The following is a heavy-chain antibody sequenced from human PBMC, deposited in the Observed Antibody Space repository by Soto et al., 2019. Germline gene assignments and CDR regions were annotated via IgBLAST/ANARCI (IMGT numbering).Heavy chain of an antibody. J-gene: IGHJ6*02. CDR1: GFTFSSYS. D-gene: IGHD3-3*01. Sequence: VSLRLSCAASGFTFSSYSMNWVRQAPGKGLEWVSSISSSSSYIYYADSVKGRFTISRDNAKNSLYLQMNSLRAEDTAVYYCARAERYDFWSGYYTGYYGMDVWGQGTTVTVS. CDR2: ISSSSSYI. V-gene: IGHV3-21*01. CDR3: ARAERYDFWSGYYTGYYGMDV.